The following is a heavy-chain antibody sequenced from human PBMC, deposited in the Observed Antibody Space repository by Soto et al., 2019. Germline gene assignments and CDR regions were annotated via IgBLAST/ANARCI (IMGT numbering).Heavy chain of an antibody. CDR2: ISFDTSNS. D-gene: IGHD2-8*02. CDR3: MTPGTSDHSDY. V-gene: IGHV3-30*03. Sequence: VQLMESGGGVVQPGNSLRLSCAVSGIVFSSFGMHWVRQAPGKGLEWVAVISFDTSNSYYADSVNGRFTISRDNSKNLLFLQMDGLRPEDTAVYWCMTPGTSDHSDYWGRGTLVTVSA. J-gene: IGHJ4*02. CDR1: GIVFSSFG.